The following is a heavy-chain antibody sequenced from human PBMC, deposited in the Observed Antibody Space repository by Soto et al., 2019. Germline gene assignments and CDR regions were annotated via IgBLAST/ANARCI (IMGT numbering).Heavy chain of an antibody. CDR1: GYTFTSYG. CDR2: ISAYNGNT. CDR3: ASLPAPEVAFDI. Sequence: QVQLVQSGAEVKKPGPSVKVSCKASGYTFTSYGISWVRQARGQGLEWMGWISAYNGNTNYAQKLQGRVTMSTDTSTSTAYMELRSLRSDDTAGYYCASLPAPEVAFDIWGQGTMVTVSS. V-gene: IGHV1-18*01. J-gene: IGHJ3*02.